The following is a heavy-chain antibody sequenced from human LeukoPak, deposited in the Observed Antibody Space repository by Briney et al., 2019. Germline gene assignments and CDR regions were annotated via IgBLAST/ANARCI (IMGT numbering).Heavy chain of an antibody. D-gene: IGHD1-26*01. Sequence: GASVKVSCKASGYTFTGYYMHWVRQAPGQGLEWMGWINPNSGGTNYAQKFQGRVTMTRDTSISTAYMELSRLRSDDTAVYYCARANSRYSRRYYYYYMDVWGKGTTVTVSS. CDR2: INPNSGGT. CDR1: GYTFTGYY. J-gene: IGHJ6*03. CDR3: ARANSRYSRRYYYYYMDV. V-gene: IGHV1-2*02.